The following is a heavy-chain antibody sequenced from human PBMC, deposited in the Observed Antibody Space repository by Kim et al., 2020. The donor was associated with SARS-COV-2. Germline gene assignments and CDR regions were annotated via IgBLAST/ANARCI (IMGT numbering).Heavy chain of an antibody. J-gene: IGHJ4*02. V-gene: IGHV1-69*13. Sequence: SVKVSCKASGGTFSSYAISWVRQAPGQGLEWMGGIIPIFGTANYAQKFQGRVTITADESTSTAYMELSSLRSEDTAVYYCARDQGGGYYDSSGYYTTLNDYWGQGTLVTVSS. D-gene: IGHD3-22*01. CDR3: ARDQGGGYYDSSGYYTTLNDY. CDR1: GGTFSSYA. CDR2: IIPIFGTA.